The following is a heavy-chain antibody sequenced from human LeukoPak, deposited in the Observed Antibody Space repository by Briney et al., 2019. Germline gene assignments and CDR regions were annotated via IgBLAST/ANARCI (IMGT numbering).Heavy chain of an antibody. Sequence: SQTLSLTCTVSGGSISSGGYYWSWVRQHPGKGLEWIGYIYYRGSTYYHPSLKRLVTISVDTSKNQFSLKLSSVTAGDTAVYYCARDRYTVVSWYFDLWGRGTLVTVSS. CDR1: GGSISSGGYY. V-gene: IGHV4-31*01. CDR2: IYYRGST. J-gene: IGHJ2*01. CDR3: ARDRYTVVSWYFDL. D-gene: IGHD4-23*01.